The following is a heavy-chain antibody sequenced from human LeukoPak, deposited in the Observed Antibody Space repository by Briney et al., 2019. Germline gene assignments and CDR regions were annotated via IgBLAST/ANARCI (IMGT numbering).Heavy chain of an antibody. CDR3: ARVVDILTGHDTALDY. V-gene: IGHV1-2*02. CDR2: INPNTGGT. D-gene: IGHD3-9*01. J-gene: IGHJ4*02. Sequence: GASVKVSCKASGYTXSGYYIHGVRQAPGQGLEWMGWINPNTGGTNFAQNFQGRVTMTTVTSISTAYMELSRLRSDDTAVYYCARVVDILTGHDTALDYWGQGTLVTVSS. CDR1: GYTXSGYY.